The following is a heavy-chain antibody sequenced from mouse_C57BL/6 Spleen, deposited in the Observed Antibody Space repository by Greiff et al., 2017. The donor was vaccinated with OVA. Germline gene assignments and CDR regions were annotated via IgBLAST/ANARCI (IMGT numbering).Heavy chain of an antibody. D-gene: IGHD3-3*01. J-gene: IGHJ4*01. CDR2: INPGSGGT. CDR3: ARKDGGTSAMDY. V-gene: IGHV1-54*01. CDR1: GYAFTNYL. Sequence: QVQLQQSGAELVRPGTSVKVSCKASGYAFTNYLIEWVKQRPGQGLEWIGVINPGSGGTNYNEKFKGKATLTADKSSSTAYMQLSSLTSEDCAVYFCARKDGGTSAMDYWGQGTSVTVSS.